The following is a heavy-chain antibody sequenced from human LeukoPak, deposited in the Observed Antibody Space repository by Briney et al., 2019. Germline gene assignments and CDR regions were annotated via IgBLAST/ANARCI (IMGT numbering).Heavy chain of an antibody. D-gene: IGHD2-15*01. Sequence: GGSLRLSCAASGFTFSRYWMHWVRQAPGEGLVWSSRMNSDGSNTNYADSVKGRFTISRDNAKNTLYLQMNSLRADDTAVYYCARDICSGIGCYPRAPFDYWGQGTLVTVSS. CDR1: GFTFSRYW. CDR3: ARDICSGIGCYPRAPFDY. J-gene: IGHJ4*02. V-gene: IGHV3-74*01. CDR2: MNSDGSNT.